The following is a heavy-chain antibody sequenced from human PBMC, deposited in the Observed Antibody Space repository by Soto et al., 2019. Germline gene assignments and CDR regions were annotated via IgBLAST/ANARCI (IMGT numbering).Heavy chain of an antibody. J-gene: IGHJ4*02. CDR1: GGTFSSYA. Sequence: SVKVSCRASGGTFSSYAISWVRQAPGQGLEWMGGIIPIFGTANYAQKFQGRVTITADESTSTAYMELSSLRSEDTAVYYCARGLIYDSSGQFPFRIDYWVQGTLVTVSS. CDR3: ARGLIYDSSGQFPFRIDY. CDR2: IIPIFGTA. V-gene: IGHV1-69*13. D-gene: IGHD3-22*01.